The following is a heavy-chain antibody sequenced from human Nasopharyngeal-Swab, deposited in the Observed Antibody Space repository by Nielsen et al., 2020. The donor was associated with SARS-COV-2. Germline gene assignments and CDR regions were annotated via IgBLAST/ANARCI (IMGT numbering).Heavy chain of an antibody. J-gene: IGHJ4*02. CDR1: GYTFTSYA. V-gene: IGHV1-3*01. Sequence: ASVKVSCKASGYTFTSYAMQWVRQAPGQRLEWMGWINAGNGNTKYSQKFQGRVTITRDTSASTAYMELSSLRSEDTAVYYCARDGGAVAGPDYWGQGTLVTVSS. D-gene: IGHD6-19*01. CDR2: INAGNGNT. CDR3: ARDGGAVAGPDY.